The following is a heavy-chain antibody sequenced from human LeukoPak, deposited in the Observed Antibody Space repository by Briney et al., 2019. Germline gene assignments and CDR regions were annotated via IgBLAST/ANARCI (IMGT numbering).Heavy chain of an antibody. CDR1: GGSINTYY. CDR3: VGGGQWLAFDY. J-gene: IGHJ4*02. CDR2: IHYSGTT. Sequence: SETLSLTCTVSGGSINTYYWSWIRQPPGKGLEWIGYIHYSGTTEYNPSLKSRVTISIDTSKNQFSLKLTSVTAADTAVYYCVGGGQWLAFDYWGQGTLVTDSS. D-gene: IGHD6-19*01. V-gene: IGHV4-59*03.